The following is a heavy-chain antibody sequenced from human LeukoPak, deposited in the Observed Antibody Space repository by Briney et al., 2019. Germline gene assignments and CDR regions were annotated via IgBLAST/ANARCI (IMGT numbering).Heavy chain of an antibody. V-gene: IGHV1-2*02. D-gene: IGHD7-27*01. Sequence: ASVKVSCKASGYTFTGYYMHWVRQAPGQGLEWMGWINPNSGGTNYAQKFQGRVTMTRVTSISTAYMELSRLRSDDTAVYDCARVQNWGTPDDAFDIWGQGTMVTVSS. CDR3: ARVQNWGTPDDAFDI. CDR2: INPNSGGT. J-gene: IGHJ3*02. CDR1: GYTFTGYY.